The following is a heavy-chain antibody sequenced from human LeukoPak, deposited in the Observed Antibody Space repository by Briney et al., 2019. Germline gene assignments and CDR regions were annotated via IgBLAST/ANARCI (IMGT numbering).Heavy chain of an antibody. CDR3: AKRGVVIRVILVGFHKEAYYFES. D-gene: IGHD3/OR15-3a*01. Sequence: GSLRLSCAVSGITLSNYGMRWVRQAPGKGLEWVAGSSDRGGSTSYADSVQGRFTISRDNPKNPLYLQMNSLRAEDTAVYFCAKRGVVIRVILVGFHKEAYYFESWGQGALVTVSS. V-gene: IGHV3-23*01. CDR2: SSDRGGST. CDR1: GITLSNYG. J-gene: IGHJ4*02.